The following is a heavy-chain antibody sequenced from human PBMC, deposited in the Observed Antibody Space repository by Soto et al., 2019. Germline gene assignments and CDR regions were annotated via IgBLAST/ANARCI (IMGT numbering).Heavy chain of an antibody. CDR2: IYYSGST. CDR1: GGSISSYY. CDR3: ARDAGSETTMAADY. D-gene: IGHD4-4*01. J-gene: IGHJ4*02. V-gene: IGHV4-59*01. Sequence: SETLSLTCTVSGGSISSYYWSWIRQPPGKGLEWIGYIYYSGSTNYNPSLKSRVTISVHPSNNQFSLTPRSETAADQAVYYRARDAGSETTMAADYWGRRSLVTVS.